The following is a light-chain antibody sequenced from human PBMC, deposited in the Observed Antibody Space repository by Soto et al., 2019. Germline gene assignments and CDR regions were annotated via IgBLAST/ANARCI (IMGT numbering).Light chain of an antibody. Sequence: SALPQHHSASGSPGQSVTISCTGTSSDVGGYHYVSWYQQHPGKAPKLMIYEVSKRPSGVPDRFSGSKSCNTASLTVSGLQAEDEADNYGSSSSGSNNNLFVGGTKLTVL. CDR2: EVS. V-gene: IGLV2-8*01. J-gene: IGLJ2*01. CDR1: SSDVGGYHY. CDR3: SSSSGSNNNL.